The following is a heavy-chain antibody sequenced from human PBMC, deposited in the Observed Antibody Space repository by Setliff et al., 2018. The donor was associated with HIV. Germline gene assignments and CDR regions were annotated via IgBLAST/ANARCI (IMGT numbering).Heavy chain of an antibody. J-gene: IGHJ4*02. CDR2: IYYSGST. D-gene: IGHD3-22*01. CDR1: GGSVNSGAYY. Sequence: SETLSLTCTVSGGSVNSGAYYWSWIRQHPGKGLEWIGSIYYSGSTYYNPSLKSRVTISVDTSKNRFSLRVTSVTAADTAVYYCARAPANYHDNSGFYYGGDYYFDFWGQGTLVTVSS. V-gene: IGHV4-39*02. CDR3: ARAPANYHDNSGFYYGGDYYFDF.